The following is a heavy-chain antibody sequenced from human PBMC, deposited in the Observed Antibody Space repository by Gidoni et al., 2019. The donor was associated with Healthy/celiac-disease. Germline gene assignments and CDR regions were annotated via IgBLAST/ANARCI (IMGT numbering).Heavy chain of an antibody. CDR3: ARDQWLVRDRYYYYGMDV. Sequence: EVQLVESGGGLVKPGGSLRLSCAASGFTFSSHSMNWVRQAPGKGLEWVSSISSSSSYIYYADSVKGRFTISRDNAKNSLYLKMNSLRAEDTAVYYCARDQWLVRDRYYYYGMDVWGQGTTVTVSS. D-gene: IGHD6-19*01. J-gene: IGHJ6*02. CDR2: ISSSSSYI. V-gene: IGHV3-21*01. CDR1: GFTFSSHS.